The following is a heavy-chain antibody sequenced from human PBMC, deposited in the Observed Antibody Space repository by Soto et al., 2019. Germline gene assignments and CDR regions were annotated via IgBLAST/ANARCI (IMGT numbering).Heavy chain of an antibody. D-gene: IGHD6-13*01. CDR2: IYPGDSDT. CDR3: ARSYTSSWSDAFDI. CDR1: GYSFTSYW. Sequence: PGEALKISCKGSGYSFTSYWIGWVRQMPGKGLEWMGIIYPGDSDTRYSPSFQGQVTISADKSISTAYLQWSSLKASDTAVYYCARSYTSSWSDAFDIWGQGTMVTVSS. V-gene: IGHV5-51*01. J-gene: IGHJ3*02.